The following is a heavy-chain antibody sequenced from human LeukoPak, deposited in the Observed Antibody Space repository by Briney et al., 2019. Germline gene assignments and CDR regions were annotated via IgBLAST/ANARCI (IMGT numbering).Heavy chain of an antibody. J-gene: IGHJ4*02. CDR2: IYHSGTS. D-gene: IGHD3-22*01. CDR1: SASISTYY. CDR3: ARGSGYDSSGCYSDEYYFDY. V-gene: IGHV4-59*01. Sequence: SETLSLTCTVSSASISTYYWSWVRQPPGKGLEWVGYIYHSGTSNYNPSLKSRVTMSVDTSKSQFSLKLSSVTAADTAVYYCARGSGYDSSGCYSDEYYFDYWGQGTLVTVSS.